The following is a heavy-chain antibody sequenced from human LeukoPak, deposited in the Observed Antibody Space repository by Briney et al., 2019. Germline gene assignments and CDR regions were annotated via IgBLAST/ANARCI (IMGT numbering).Heavy chain of an antibody. CDR1: GGSFSGYY. D-gene: IGHD6-13*01. V-gene: IGHV4-34*01. CDR2: INHSGST. CDR3: AREGSSSSWDY. J-gene: IGHJ4*02. Sequence: PSETLSLTCAVYGGSFSGYYWSWIRQPPGKGLEWIGEINHSGSTNYNPSLKSRVTISVDTSKNQFSLKLSAVTAADTAVYYCAREGSSSSWDYWGQGTLVTVSS.